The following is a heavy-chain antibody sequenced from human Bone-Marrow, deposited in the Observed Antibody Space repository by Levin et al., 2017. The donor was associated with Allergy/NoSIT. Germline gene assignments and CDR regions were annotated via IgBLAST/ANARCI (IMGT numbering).Heavy chain of an antibody. Sequence: SQTLSLTCTVSGGSISSAGYHWTWIRQSPGKGLEWIGYISYRGTTYYNPSLKSRLTMSLDTSEQRFSLNLNSVTAADTAIYYCARLDGYYFDYWGQGPLVTVSS. D-gene: IGHD3-9*01. J-gene: IGHJ4*02. CDR2: ISYRGTT. V-gene: IGHV4-31*03. CDR1: GGSISSAGYH. CDR3: ARLDGYYFDY.